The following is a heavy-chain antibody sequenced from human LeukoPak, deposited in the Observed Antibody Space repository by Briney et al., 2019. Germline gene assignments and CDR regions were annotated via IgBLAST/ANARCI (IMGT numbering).Heavy chain of an antibody. CDR1: GYTFTSYH. Sequence: GASVKVSCKASGYTFTSYHINWVRQAPGQGLEWMGIINPGGGSTAYAQKFQGRVTMTRDTSTNTVYMELSSLRSEDTAVYYCARARGVGTGWPVDYWGQGALVTVSS. CDR2: INPGGGST. J-gene: IGHJ4*02. CDR3: ARARGVGTGWPVDY. V-gene: IGHV1-46*01. D-gene: IGHD6-19*01.